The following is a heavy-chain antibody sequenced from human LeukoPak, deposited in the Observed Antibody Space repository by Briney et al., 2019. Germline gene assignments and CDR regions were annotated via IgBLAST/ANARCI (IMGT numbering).Heavy chain of an antibody. CDR2: LSYYGSNE. J-gene: IGHJ4*02. D-gene: IGHD3-10*01. V-gene: IGHV3-30*03. Sequence: GGSLRLSCAASGFTFSSYGMHWVRQAPGKGLEWVAVLSYYGSNEYYADSVKGRFTTSRDNSKNTLYLQMNSLRAEDTAVYYCARDLHRGGYWGQGTLVTVSS. CDR3: ARDLHRGGY. CDR1: GFTFSSYG.